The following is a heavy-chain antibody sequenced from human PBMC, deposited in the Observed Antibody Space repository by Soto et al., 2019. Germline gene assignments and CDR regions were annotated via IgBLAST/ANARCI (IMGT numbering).Heavy chain of an antibody. V-gene: IGHV3-23*01. CDR2: ISGSGGST. J-gene: IGHJ5*02. CDR1: GFTFSTYA. CDR3: AKGPYMMVGPS. D-gene: IGHD3-22*01. Sequence: TGGPLRLSCAASGFTFSTYAMNWVRQAPGKGPEWVSGISGSGGSTYYADSVRGRFTISRDNFRNTLYLQMNSLRGEDTAVYYCAKGPYMMVGPSWGQGTLVTVSS.